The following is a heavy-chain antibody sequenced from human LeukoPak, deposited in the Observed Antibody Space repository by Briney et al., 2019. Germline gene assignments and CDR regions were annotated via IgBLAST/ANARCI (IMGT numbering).Heavy chain of an antibody. CDR3: AHDAGPTGNPFFDY. CDR1: GFTFSTRG. J-gene: IGHJ4*02. V-gene: IGHV3-23*01. CDR2: ISGDRTNT. Sequence: GGSLRLSCAASGFTFSTRGMSWDRQSPGKGLEWVSTISGDRTNTHYADPVKGRFSISRDNSRNTLYLQMNSLTVEDTALYYCAHDAGPTGNPFFDYWGQGTLVTVSS. D-gene: IGHD4-11*01.